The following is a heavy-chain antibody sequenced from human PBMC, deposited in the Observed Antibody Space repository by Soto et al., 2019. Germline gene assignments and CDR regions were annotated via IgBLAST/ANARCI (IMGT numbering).Heavy chain of an antibody. J-gene: IGHJ4*02. D-gene: IGHD1-26*01. Sequence: EVQLLESGGGLVQPGGSLRLSCAASGFTFRNYAMTWVRQAPRKGLEWVSTISASGFGTYYADSLKGRLTISRDNTKNTFNLQMNSLRAEDTAVYYCAKGIDSGSPYYADYWCQGALGTVSS. CDR2: ISASGFGT. CDR1: GFTFRNYA. CDR3: AKGIDSGSPYYADY. V-gene: IGHV3-23*01.